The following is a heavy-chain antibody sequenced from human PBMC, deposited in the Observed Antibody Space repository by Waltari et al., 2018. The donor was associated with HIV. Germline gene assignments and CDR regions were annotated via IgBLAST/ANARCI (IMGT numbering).Heavy chain of an antibody. CDR2: VSTHNENK. V-gene: IGHV1-18*01. Sequence: VQLLQSGAEVKEPGASVRVSCKASGYIFTNFGISWVRQAPGQGLEWMGWVSTHNENKKDAPKLQCRVTMTADTSTNTAYMELRSLISDDSAMYYCAKSTYYYDNTDRWFDPWGQGTLVTVSS. CDR3: AKSTYYYDNTDRWFDP. J-gene: IGHJ5*02. CDR1: GYIFTNFG. D-gene: IGHD3-22*01.